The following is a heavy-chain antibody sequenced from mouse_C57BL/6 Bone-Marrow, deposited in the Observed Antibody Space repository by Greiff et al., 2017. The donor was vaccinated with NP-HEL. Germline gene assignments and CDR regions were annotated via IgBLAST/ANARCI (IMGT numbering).Heavy chain of an antibody. CDR1: GYTFTDYE. CDR3: TREDDGYYSFAY. Sequence: VKLQESGAELVRPGASVTLSCKASGYTFTDYEMHWVKQTPVHGLEWIGAIDPETGGTAYNQKFKGKAILTADKSSSTAYMELRSLTSEDSAVYYCTREDDGYYSFAYWGQGTLVTVSA. CDR2: IDPETGGT. D-gene: IGHD2-3*01. V-gene: IGHV1-15*01. J-gene: IGHJ3*01.